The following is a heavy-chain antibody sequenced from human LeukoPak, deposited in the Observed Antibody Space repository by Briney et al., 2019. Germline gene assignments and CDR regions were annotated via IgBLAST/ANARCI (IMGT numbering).Heavy chain of an antibody. V-gene: IGHV4-34*01. CDR1: GGFFGGYY. CDR2: INHSGST. CDR3: ARGGISSTNDY. D-gene: IGHD1-14*01. Sequence: SETLSLTCTVFGGFFGGYYWSWVRQPPGKGLEWIGQINHSGSTTYNPSLRSRVTISLDTSKYQFSLKLSSVTAADTAVYYCARGGISSTNDYWGQGTLVSVSS. J-gene: IGHJ4*02.